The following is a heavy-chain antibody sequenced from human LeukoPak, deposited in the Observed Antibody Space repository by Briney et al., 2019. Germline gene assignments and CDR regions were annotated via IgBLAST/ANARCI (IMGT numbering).Heavy chain of an antibody. CDR1: GGSLSTDSYY. V-gene: IGHV4-39*01. J-gene: IGHJ5*02. CDR2: IDHSGST. Sequence: SETLSLTCTVSGGSLSTDSYYWGWIRQPPGEGLEWIGSIDHSGSTSYNPSLQTRVTMSVDTSKTQFSLRLTSVSAADTAVYYAVVIINTGDGGRGWFGPWGQGTLVTVSS. CDR3: VVIINTGDGGRGWFGP. D-gene: IGHD3-22*01.